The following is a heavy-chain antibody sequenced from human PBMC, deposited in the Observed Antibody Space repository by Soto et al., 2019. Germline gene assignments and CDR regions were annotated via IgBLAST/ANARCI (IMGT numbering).Heavy chain of an antibody. CDR2: TSYDGDDK. V-gene: IGHV3-30*18. Sequence: QVQLVESGGGVVQPGRSVRLSCAASGFTFTNYGMHWVRQAPGKELEWVAVTSYDGDDKYYLDSVKGRFTISRDNSKNALYRQMDTLRTEDTAVYYCVKGGGRAVGRGDWGQYFDSWGEGTQVTVSS. CDR3: VKGGGRAVGRGDWGQYFDS. CDR1: GFTFTNYG. J-gene: IGHJ4*02. D-gene: IGHD2-21*02.